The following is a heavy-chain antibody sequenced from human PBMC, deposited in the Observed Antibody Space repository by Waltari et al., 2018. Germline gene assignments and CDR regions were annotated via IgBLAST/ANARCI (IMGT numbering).Heavy chain of an antibody. CDR2: SNSDGSST. V-gene: IGHV3-74*01. CDR3: ARGARRTTVTTGWWYFDL. J-gene: IGHJ2*01. Sequence: EVQLVESGGGLVQPGGSLRLSCAASGFTYSMYWMHWVRQAPGKGLVWVSRSNSDGSSTSYADSVKGRFTISKDNAKNTVYLQMNRLRAEDTAIYYCARGARRTTVTTGWWYFDLWGRGTLVTVSS. D-gene: IGHD4-17*01. CDR1: GFTYSMYW.